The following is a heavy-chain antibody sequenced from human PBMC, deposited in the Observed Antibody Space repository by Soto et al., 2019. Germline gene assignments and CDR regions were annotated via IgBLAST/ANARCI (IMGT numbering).Heavy chain of an antibody. V-gene: IGHV3-21*02. CDR2: INGRSNYK. CDR3: VREDGLVGSNSAFDQ. CDR1: GFSFSTYN. Sequence: EVELLESGGGLVKPGGSLRLSCAASGFSFSTYNMNWVRQAPGKGLEWVSSINGRSNYKYYTDSVKGRFTISRDNPKNSLYLQMDSLRVEDMAVYYCVREDGLVGSNSAFDQWGQGTLVIVS. D-gene: IGHD7-27*01. J-gene: IGHJ4*02.